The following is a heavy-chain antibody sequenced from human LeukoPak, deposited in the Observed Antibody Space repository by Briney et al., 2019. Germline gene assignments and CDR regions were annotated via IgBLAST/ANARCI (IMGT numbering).Heavy chain of an antibody. CDR1: GSSFTSYW. CDR3: ARRDSSGWGSFDY. Sequence: GESLKISCKGSGSSFTSYWIGGVRQMPGKGLEGMGIIYSGDSDTRNSPSFQGQVTISVDKSISTAYLQWSSLKASDTAMYYCARRDSSGWGSFDYWGQGTLVTVSS. CDR2: IYSGDSDT. D-gene: IGHD6-19*01. V-gene: IGHV5-51*01. J-gene: IGHJ4*02.